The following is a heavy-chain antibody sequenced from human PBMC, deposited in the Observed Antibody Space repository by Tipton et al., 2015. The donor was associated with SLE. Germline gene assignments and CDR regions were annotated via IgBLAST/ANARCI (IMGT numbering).Heavy chain of an antibody. D-gene: IGHD6-19*01. CDR2: IYPGDSDT. J-gene: IGHJ5*02. Sequence: LVQSGAEVKKPGESLKISCKGSGYSFTSYWIGWVRQMPGKGLEWMGIIYPGDSDTSYSPSFQGQVTIKDDKSISTAFLQRSSLKASYTAMYYCAGGRSGWYNWFDPWGQGTLVTVSS. CDR1: GYSFTSYW. V-gene: IGHV5-51*03. CDR3: AGGRSGWYNWFDP.